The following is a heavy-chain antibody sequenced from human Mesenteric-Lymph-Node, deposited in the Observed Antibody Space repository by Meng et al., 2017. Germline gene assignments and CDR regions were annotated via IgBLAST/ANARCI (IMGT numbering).Heavy chain of an antibody. V-gene: IGHV3-21*01. Sequence: GESLKISCAASGFTFSSYSMNWVRQAPGKGLEWVSSISSSSSYIYYADSVKGRFTISRDNAKNSLYLQMNSLRAEDTAVYYCARGEYSSSFSIWDYYGMDVWGQGTTVTVSS. CDR2: ISSSSSYI. CDR3: ARGEYSSSFSIWDYYGMDV. D-gene: IGHD6-6*01. J-gene: IGHJ6*02. CDR1: GFTFSSYS.